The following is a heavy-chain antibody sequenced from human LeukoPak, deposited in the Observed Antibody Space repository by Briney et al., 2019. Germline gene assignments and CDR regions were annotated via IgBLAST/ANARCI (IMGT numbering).Heavy chain of an antibody. Sequence: PGGSLKLSCAASGFTFSGSAMHWVRQASGKGLEWVGRIRSKANSYATAYAASVKGRFTISRDDSKNTAYLQMNSLKTEDMAVYYCTRGYSYGNEDDYWGQGTLVTVSS. CDR1: GFTFSGSA. D-gene: IGHD5-18*01. V-gene: IGHV3-73*01. CDR2: IRSKANSYAT. CDR3: TRGYSYGNEDDY. J-gene: IGHJ4*02.